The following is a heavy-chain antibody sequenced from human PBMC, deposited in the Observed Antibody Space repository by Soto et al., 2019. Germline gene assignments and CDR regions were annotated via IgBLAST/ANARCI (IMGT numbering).Heavy chain of an antibody. V-gene: IGHV4-39*01. CDR1: GGSISSSSYY. CDR3: ARHLRWKSGAFDY. J-gene: IGHJ4*02. Sequence: QLQLQESGPGLVKPSETLSLTCTVSGGSISSSSYYWGWIRQPPGKGLEWIGSIYYSGSTYYNPSLKSRVTISVDTSKNQFSLKLSSVTAADTAVYYCARHLRWKSGAFDYWGQGTLVTVSS. D-gene: IGHD1-26*01. CDR2: IYYSGST.